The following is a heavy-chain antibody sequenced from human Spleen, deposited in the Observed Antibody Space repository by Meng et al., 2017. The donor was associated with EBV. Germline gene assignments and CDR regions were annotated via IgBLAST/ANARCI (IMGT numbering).Heavy chain of an antibody. D-gene: IGHD6-13*01. J-gene: IGHJ4*02. CDR1: GFTVSNNA. V-gene: IGHV3-23*04. Sequence: EVQLVVSGGGVLQPGGALRLSCAVSGFTVSNNAMSCVRQAPGKGLEWVSPISGSGAGTYYADSVGGRFTISRDTAEKSLYLQMNSLRGEDTAVYYCARVRHGNSWTLIDYWGQGTRGTVYS. CDR3: ARVRHGNSWTLIDY. CDR2: ISGSGAGT.